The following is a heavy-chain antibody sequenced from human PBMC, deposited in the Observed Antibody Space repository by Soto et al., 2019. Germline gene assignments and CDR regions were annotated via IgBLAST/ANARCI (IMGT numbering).Heavy chain of an antibody. Sequence: ASVKVSFKASGYTFSSYAMSWVRQAPGKGLEWVSAISGSGGSTYYADSVKGRFTISRDNSKNTLYLQMNSLRAEDTAVYYCAKDRVAARNYYYYGMDVWGQGTTVTVSS. V-gene: IGHV3-23*01. D-gene: IGHD6-6*01. J-gene: IGHJ6*02. CDR3: AKDRVAARNYYYYGMDV. CDR1: GYTFSSYA. CDR2: ISGSGGST.